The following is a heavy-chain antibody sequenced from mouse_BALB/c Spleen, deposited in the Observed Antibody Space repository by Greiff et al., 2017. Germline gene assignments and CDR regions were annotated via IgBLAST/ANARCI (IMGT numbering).Heavy chain of an antibody. Sequence: VQLQQSGAELVKPGASVKLSCKASGYTFTSYYMYWVKQRPGQGLEWIGEINPSNGGTNFNEKFKSKATLTVDKSSSTAYMQLSSLTSEDSAVYYCTRLLRLAMDYWGQGTSVTVSS. D-gene: IGHD1-2*01. J-gene: IGHJ4*01. CDR1: GYTFTSYY. V-gene: IGHV1S81*02. CDR3: TRLLRLAMDY. CDR2: INPSNGGT.